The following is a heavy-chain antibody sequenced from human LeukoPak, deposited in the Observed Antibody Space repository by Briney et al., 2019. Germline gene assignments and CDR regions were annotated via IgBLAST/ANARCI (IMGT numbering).Heavy chain of an antibody. CDR1: GYTFTSYA. J-gene: IGHJ6*03. V-gene: IGHV7-4-1*02. CDR2: INTNTGNP. CDR3: ARRPTSLYYYYYYMDV. Sequence: ASVKVSCKASGYTFTSYAMNWVRQAPGQGLEWMGWINTNTGNPTYAQCFTGRFVFSLDTSVSTAYLQISSLKAEDTAVYYCARRPTSLYYYYYYMDVWGKGTTVTVSS.